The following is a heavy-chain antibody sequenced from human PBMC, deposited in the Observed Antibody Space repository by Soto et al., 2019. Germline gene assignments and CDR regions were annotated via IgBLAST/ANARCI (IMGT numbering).Heavy chain of an antibody. V-gene: IGHV3-30*03. Sequence: SGGSLRLSCAVSGFTFSSYGMHWVRQAPGKGLEWVAVISYDGSNKYYEDSVKGRFTIARDNSKNTLYLQMNSLRAEDTAVYYCATVGPTVTTFSYFDYWGQGTLVTVS. D-gene: IGHD4-17*01. CDR3: ATVGPTVTTFSYFDY. CDR2: ISYDGSNK. J-gene: IGHJ4*02. CDR1: GFTFSSYG.